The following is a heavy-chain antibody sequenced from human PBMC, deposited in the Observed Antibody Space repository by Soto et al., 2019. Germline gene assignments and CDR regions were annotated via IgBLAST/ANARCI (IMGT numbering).Heavy chain of an antibody. CDR1: GYSFTRYW. V-gene: IGHV5-51*01. CDR3: AKTGYSSGWFSA. CDR2: IYPGDSDT. J-gene: IGHJ5*02. D-gene: IGHD6-19*01. Sequence: GESLTISCTCSGYSFTRYWIGWVRQMPGKGLEWMGIIYPGDSDTRYSPSFQGQVTISADKSISTAYLQWSSLKASDTAMYYCAKTGYSSGWFSAWGQGTLVTVSS.